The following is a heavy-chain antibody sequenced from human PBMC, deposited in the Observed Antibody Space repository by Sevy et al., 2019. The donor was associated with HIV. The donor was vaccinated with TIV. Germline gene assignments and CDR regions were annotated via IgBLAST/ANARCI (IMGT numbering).Heavy chain of an antibody. CDR3: ARAPQQLVMREFDY. CDR2: ISSSSSYI. J-gene: IGHJ4*02. V-gene: IGHV3-21*01. D-gene: IGHD6-13*01. CDR1: GFTFSSYS. Sequence: GGSLRLSCAASGFTFSSYSMNWVRQAPGKGLEWVSSISSSSSYIYYADSVKGRFTISRDNAKNSLYLQMNSLRVEDTAVYYCARAPQQLVMREFDYWGQGTLVTVSS.